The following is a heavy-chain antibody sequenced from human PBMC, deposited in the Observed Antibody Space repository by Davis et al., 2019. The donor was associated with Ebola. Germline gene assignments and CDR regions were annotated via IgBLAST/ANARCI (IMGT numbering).Heavy chain of an antibody. CDR3: GRETVRPGEIDP. Sequence: MPSETLSLTCTVSGGSISSDHYYWSWIRQPPGQGLEWIGHIYHSGSAYYNPSLRGRITMSVDTSKNQFSLNLSSVTAADTAVYYCGRETVRPGEIDPWGQGTLVTVSS. D-gene: IGHD1-1*01. J-gene: IGHJ5*02. V-gene: IGHV4-30-4*01. CDR1: GGSISSDHYY. CDR2: IYHSGSA.